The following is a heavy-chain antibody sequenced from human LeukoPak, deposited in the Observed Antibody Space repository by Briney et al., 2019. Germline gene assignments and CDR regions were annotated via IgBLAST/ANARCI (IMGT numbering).Heavy chain of an antibody. CDR3: ARRHLGYSYGGHYFDY. Sequence: ASVKVSCKASGYTFTGYAMNWVRQAPGQGLEWMGWINTNTGNPTYAQGFTGRFVFSLDTSVSTAYLQISSLKAEDTAVYYCARRHLGYSYGGHYFDYWGQGTLVTVSS. CDR2: INTNTGNP. V-gene: IGHV7-4-1*02. CDR1: GYTFTGYA. D-gene: IGHD5-18*01. J-gene: IGHJ4*02.